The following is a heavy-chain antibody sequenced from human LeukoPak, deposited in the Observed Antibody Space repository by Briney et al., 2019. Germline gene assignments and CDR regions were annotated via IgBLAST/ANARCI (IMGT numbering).Heavy chain of an antibody. Sequence: GASVKVSCKVSGSTLTELSMHWVRQAPGEGLEWMGGFDPEDGEPIYAQKLQGRVTMTTDTSTSTAYMELRSLRSDDTAVYYCATYSSSWYVGAFDIWGQGTMVTVSS. CDR2: FDPEDGEP. CDR1: GSTLTELS. D-gene: IGHD6-13*01. CDR3: ATYSSSWYVGAFDI. V-gene: IGHV1-24*01. J-gene: IGHJ3*02.